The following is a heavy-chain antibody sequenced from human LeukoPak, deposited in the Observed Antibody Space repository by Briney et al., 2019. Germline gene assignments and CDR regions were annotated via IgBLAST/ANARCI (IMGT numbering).Heavy chain of an antibody. CDR2: ISGSGGST. CDR1: GFTFSNYA. J-gene: IGHJ4*02. Sequence: GGSLTLSCAASGFTFSNYAMSWVRQAPGKGLEWVSAISGSGGSTYYADSVKGRFTISRDNSKNTLYLQMNSLRAEDTAVYYCAKDRSGFPAYFDYWGQGTLVTVSS. D-gene: IGHD1-14*01. V-gene: IGHV3-23*01. CDR3: AKDRSGFPAYFDY.